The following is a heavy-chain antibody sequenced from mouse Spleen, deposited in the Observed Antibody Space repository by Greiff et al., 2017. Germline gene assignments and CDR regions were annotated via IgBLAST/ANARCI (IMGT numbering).Heavy chain of an antibody. Sequence: VQLKQSGTVLARPGASVKMSCKTSGYTFTSYWMHWVKQRPGQGLEWIGAIYPGNSDTSYNQKFKGKAKLTAVPSASTAYMELSSLTNEDSAVYYCTRPPDSTMITTWHFWFDYWGQGTTLTVSS. J-gene: IGHJ2*01. D-gene: IGHD2-4*01. CDR2: IYPGNSDT. V-gene: IGHV1-5*01. CDR3: TRPPDSTMITTWHFWFDY. CDR1: GYTFTSYW.